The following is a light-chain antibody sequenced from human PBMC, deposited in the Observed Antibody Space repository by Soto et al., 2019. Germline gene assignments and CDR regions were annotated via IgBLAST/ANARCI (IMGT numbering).Light chain of an antibody. CDR3: QQRSNWPPIT. CDR2: DTS. J-gene: IGKJ5*01. Sequence: DTVLTQSPGTLSLSPGERATLSCRASQTLRGRYLAWYQQKPGQAPRLLIYDTSKRATGIPARFSGSGSGTDFTLTISSLEPEDFAVYYCQQRSNWPPITFGQGTRLEIK. CDR1: QTLRGRY. V-gene: IGKV3-11*01.